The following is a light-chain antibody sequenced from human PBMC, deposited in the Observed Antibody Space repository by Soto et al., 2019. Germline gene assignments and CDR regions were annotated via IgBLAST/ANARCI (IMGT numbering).Light chain of an antibody. Sequence: QSVLKQPPSGSGTAGQRVTISCSGSSSNIGSNTVNWYQQLSGTAPKLLIYSNDQRPSGVPDRFSGSKSGTSASLAISGLQSEDEADYYCAAWDDTLNGYVFGAGTKVTVL. J-gene: IGLJ1*01. CDR2: SND. CDR3: AAWDDTLNGYV. V-gene: IGLV1-44*01. CDR1: SSNIGSNT.